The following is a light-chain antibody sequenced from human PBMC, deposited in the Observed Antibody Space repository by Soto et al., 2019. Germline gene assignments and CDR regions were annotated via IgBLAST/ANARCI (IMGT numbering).Light chain of an antibody. CDR3: LQDYNYPLT. J-gene: IGKJ1*01. V-gene: IGKV1-6*01. CDR1: QGIRND. CDR2: AAS. Sequence: IQMTHSPSSLSASVLYRVTITCRASQGIRNDLGWYQQKPGKAPKLLIYAASSLQSGVPSRFSGSGSGTDFTLTISSLQPEDFATYYCLQDYNYPLTFGQGTKVDIK.